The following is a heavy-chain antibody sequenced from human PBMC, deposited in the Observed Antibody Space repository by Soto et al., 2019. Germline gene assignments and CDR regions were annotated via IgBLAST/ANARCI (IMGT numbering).Heavy chain of an antibody. CDR1: GFTFSSYG. J-gene: IGHJ4*02. Sequence: QVQLVESGGGVVQPGRSLRLSCAASGFTFSSYGMHWVRQAPGKGLEWVAVIWYDGSNKYYADSVKGRVTISRDNSKNTLYLQMNSLRPEDTAVYYCARSTSDMAAPAYWGQGTLVSVSS. CDR3: ARSTSDMAAPAY. CDR2: IWYDGSNK. D-gene: IGHD6-13*01. V-gene: IGHV3-33*01.